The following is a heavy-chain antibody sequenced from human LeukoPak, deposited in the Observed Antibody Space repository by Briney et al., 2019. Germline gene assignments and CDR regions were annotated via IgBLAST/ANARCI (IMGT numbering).Heavy chain of an antibody. D-gene: IGHD3-10*01. CDR1: GGTFSSYA. J-gene: IGHJ6*02. V-gene: IGHV1-69*05. CDR3: ARAEVLLSFGHNKHCMDV. Sequence: SVKVSCKASGGTFSSYAISWVRQAPGQGLEWMGGIIPIFGTANYAQKFQGRVTITTDESTSTAYMELRSLRSEDTAVYYCARAEVLLSFGHNKHCMDVWGQGTTVTVSS. CDR2: IIPIFGTA.